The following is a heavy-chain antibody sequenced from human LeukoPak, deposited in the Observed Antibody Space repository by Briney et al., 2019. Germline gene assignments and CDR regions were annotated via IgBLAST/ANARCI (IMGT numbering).Heavy chain of an antibody. J-gene: IGHJ4*02. Sequence: SQTLSLTCAVSGGSISSGDYSWSWIRQPPGKGLEWIGYIYHSGSTYYNPSLKSRVTISVDRSKNQFSLKLSSVTAADTAVYYCAKGLGRQDFWSGYFNHYFDYWGQGTLVTVSS. D-gene: IGHD3-3*01. V-gene: IGHV4-30-2*01. CDR2: IYHSGST. CDR3: AKGLGRQDFWSGYFNHYFDY. CDR1: GGSISSGDYS.